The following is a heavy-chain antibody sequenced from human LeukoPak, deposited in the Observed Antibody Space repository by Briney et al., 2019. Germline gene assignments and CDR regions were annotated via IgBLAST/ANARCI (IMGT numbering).Heavy chain of an antibody. CDR3: AKAHHYDSRSNDY. CDR1: GFTFSSFW. D-gene: IGHD3-22*01. V-gene: IGHV3-74*01. CDR2: ISNDGSTT. Sequence: GSLRLSCAASGFTFSSFWMHWVRQAPGKGLMWVSRISNDGSTTIYADSVKGRFTISRDNAKNTLFLQMNSLRAEDTAVYYCAKAHHYDSRSNDYWGQGTPVTVSS. J-gene: IGHJ4*02.